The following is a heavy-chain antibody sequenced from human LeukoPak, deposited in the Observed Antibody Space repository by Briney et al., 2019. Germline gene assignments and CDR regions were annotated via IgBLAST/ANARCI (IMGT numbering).Heavy chain of an antibody. V-gene: IGHV3-11*01. CDR2: IGTRSNPI. CDR3: AREARGSGRDFDY. J-gene: IGHJ4*02. D-gene: IGHD1-26*01. Sequence: SPGGSLRLFCAASGFSFSDFYMSWIRQAPGMGLEWISYIGTRSNPIYYADSVKGRFTISRDDAKNSLYLQMNSLRDEDTAVYFCAREARGSGRDFDYWGQGILVTVSS. CDR1: GFSFSDFY.